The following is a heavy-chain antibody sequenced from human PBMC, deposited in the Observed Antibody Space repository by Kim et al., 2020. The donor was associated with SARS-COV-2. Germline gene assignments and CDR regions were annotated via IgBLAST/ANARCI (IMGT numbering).Heavy chain of an antibody. D-gene: IGHD2-2*02. J-gene: IGHJ4*02. CDR3: AAVRAPAAISGRVFGFDY. V-gene: IGHV1-58*02. CDR2: IVVGSGNT. CDR1: GFTFTSSA. Sequence: SVKVSCKASGFTFTSSAMQWVRQARGQRLEWIGWIVVGSGNTNYAQKFQERVTITRDMSTSTAYMELSSLRSEDTAVYYCAAVRAPAAISGRVFGFDYWGQGTLVTVSS.